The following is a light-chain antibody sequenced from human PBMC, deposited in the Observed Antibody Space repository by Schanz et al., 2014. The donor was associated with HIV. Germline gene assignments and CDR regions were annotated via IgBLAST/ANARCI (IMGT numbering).Light chain of an antibody. CDR2: EVY. V-gene: IGLV2-23*02. J-gene: IGLJ2*01. CDR1: NSDVGSYNF. CDR3: CSYADRSIVL. Sequence: QSALTQPASVSGSPGQSITISCTGTNSDVGSYNFVSWYQQAPGTAPKLMIYEVYNRPSGVPDRFSGSKSGNTASLTISGLQAEDEAQYYCCSYADRSIVLFGGGTKLTVL.